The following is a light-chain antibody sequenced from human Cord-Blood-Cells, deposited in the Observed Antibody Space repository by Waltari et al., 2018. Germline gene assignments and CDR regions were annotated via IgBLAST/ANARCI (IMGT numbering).Light chain of an antibody. Sequence: QSALTQPASVSGSPGQSITISSTGTVSYVGSYNLFSCYKQHPGKAPKLMIYEGSKRPSGVSNRFSGSKSGNTASLTISGLQAEDEADYYCCSYAGSSTFVVFGGGTKLTVL. CDR2: EGS. CDR1: VSYVGSYNL. V-gene: IGLV2-23*01. J-gene: IGLJ2*01. CDR3: CSYAGSSTFVV.